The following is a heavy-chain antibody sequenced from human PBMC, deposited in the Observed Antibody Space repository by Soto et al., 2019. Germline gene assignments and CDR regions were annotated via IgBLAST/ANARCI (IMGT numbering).Heavy chain of an antibody. D-gene: IGHD3-22*01. Sequence: GASVKVSCKASGGTFSSYAISWVRQAPGQGLEWMGGIIPIFGTANYAQKFQGRVTITADESTSTAYMELSSLRSEDTAVYYCARDHYYDSSGYLWFDPWGQGTLVTVSS. V-gene: IGHV1-69*13. J-gene: IGHJ5*02. CDR3: ARDHYYDSSGYLWFDP. CDR2: IIPIFGTA. CDR1: GGTFSSYA.